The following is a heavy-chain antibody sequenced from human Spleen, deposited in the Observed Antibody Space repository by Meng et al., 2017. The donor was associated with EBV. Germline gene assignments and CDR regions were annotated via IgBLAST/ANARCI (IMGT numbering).Heavy chain of an antibody. CDR2: IHHSGGT. D-gene: IGHD2-15*01. Sequence: QVQLRESGPGLVRPSGTLSLTCPVSRGVLTSGDWWSWVRQSPGKGLEWIGEIHHSGGTSYNPSLMSRVTISLDMSKDQFSLRLSSVTAADTAVYYCARAGYHRPASEYWGQGTLVTVSS. CDR1: RGVLTSGDW. CDR3: ARAGYHRPASEY. V-gene: IGHV4-4*02. J-gene: IGHJ4*02.